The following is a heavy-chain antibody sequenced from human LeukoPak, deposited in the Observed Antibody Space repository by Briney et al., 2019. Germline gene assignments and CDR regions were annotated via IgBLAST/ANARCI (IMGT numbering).Heavy chain of an antibody. CDR2: ISGSGGST. D-gene: IGHD2-21*02. V-gene: IGHV3-23*01. CDR3: AKDGGIVVVTAIPGWYFDL. Sequence: GGSLRLSCAASGFTFSSYAMSWVRQPPGKGLEWVSAISGSGGSTYYADSVKGRFTISRDNSKNTLYLQMNSLRAEDTAVYYCAKDGGIVVVTAIPGWYFDLWGRGTLVTVSS. CDR1: GFTFSSYA. J-gene: IGHJ2*01.